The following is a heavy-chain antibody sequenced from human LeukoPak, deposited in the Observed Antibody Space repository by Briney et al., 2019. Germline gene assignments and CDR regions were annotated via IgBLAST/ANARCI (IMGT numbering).Heavy chain of an antibody. J-gene: IGHJ6*02. CDR3: ARATPLDSGSYYYYGMDV. Sequence: ASVKVSCKASGGTFSSYAISWVRQAPGQGLEWMGGIIPIFGTANYAQKFQGRVTITADESTSTAYMELSSLRSEDTAVYYCARATPLDSGSYYYYGMDVWGQGTTVTVSS. CDR1: GGTFSSYA. D-gene: IGHD1-26*01. CDR2: IIPIFGTA. V-gene: IGHV1-69*01.